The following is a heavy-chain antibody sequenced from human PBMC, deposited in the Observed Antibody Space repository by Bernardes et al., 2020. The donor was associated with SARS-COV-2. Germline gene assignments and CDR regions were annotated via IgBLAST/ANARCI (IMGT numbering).Heavy chain of an antibody. Sequence: GGSLRLSCAASGFAFSGSAINWVRQASGRGLEWVGRIRSKANSYATAYAASVKGRFTVSRDDSKNTAYLQMSSLKTEDTAMYYCTSTMLRGVTGRQDWGQGTLVTVSS. J-gene: IGHJ4*02. CDR2: IRSKANSYAT. CDR1: GFAFSGSA. V-gene: IGHV3-73*01. CDR3: TSTMLRGVTGRQD. D-gene: IGHD3-10*01.